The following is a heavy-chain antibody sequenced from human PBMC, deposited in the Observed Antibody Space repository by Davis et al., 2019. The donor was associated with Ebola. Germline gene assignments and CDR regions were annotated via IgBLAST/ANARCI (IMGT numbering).Heavy chain of an antibody. CDR3: ARHALSLGGRDFDY. CDR1: GFTFSTYT. V-gene: IGHV3-7*01. Sequence: GESLKISCAASGFTFSTYTMNWVRQAPGKGMEWVENIKREGTEKNYVDSVRGRFTISRDNAKNSLYLQMNSRRAEDTAVYHCARHALSLGGRDFDYWGQGTLVAVSS. CDR2: IKREGTEK. D-gene: IGHD1-26*01. J-gene: IGHJ4*02.